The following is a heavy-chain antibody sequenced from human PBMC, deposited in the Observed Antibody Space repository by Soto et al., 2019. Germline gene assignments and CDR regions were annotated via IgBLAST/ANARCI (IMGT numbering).Heavy chain of an antibody. CDR1: GYTFTSYG. CDR3: ARGRYGDY. Sequence: QVQLVQSGAEVKKPGASVKVSCKASGYTFTSYGITWVRQAPGQGLEWMGWISAHNGNTDYVQKLQVRVIVTRDTSTSTAYMELRSLISDDTAVYYCARGRYGDYWGQGALVTVSS. CDR2: ISAHNGNT. D-gene: IGHD1-1*01. V-gene: IGHV1-18*01. J-gene: IGHJ4*02.